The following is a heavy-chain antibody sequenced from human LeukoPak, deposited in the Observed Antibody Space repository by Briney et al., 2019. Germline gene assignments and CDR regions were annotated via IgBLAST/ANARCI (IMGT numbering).Heavy chain of an antibody. Sequence: SETLSLTCAVYGGSFSGYYWSWIRQPPGKGLEWIGEINHSGSTNYNPSLKSRVTISVDTSKNQFSLKLSSVTAADTAVYYCARLSYYDSSGYYLSAFDIWGQGTMVTVSP. CDR1: GGSFSGYY. J-gene: IGHJ3*02. V-gene: IGHV4-34*01. CDR3: ARLSYYDSSGYYLSAFDI. D-gene: IGHD3-22*01. CDR2: INHSGST.